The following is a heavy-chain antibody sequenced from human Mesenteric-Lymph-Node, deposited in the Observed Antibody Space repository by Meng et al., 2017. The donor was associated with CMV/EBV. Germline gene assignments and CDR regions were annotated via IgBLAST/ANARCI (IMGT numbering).Heavy chain of an antibody. V-gene: IGHV3-7*01. Sequence: GESLKISCAASGFTFTSYWMSWVRQAPGKGLEWVANIKQDGSEKYYVDSVKGRFTISRDNAKNSLYLQMNSLRAEDTAVYYCAAGETYYDFWSGYYPLYYYYGMDVWGQGTTVTVSS. CDR3: AAGETYYDFWSGYYPLYYYYGMDV. D-gene: IGHD3-3*01. J-gene: IGHJ6*02. CDR2: IKQDGSEK. CDR1: GFTFTSYW.